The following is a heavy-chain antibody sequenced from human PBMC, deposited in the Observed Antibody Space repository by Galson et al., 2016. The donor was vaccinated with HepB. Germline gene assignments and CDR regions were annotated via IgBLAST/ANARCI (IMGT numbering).Heavy chain of an antibody. D-gene: IGHD2-8*01. Sequence: SLRLSCAASGFTFSTYWMNWVRQAPGKGLEWVANIKQDGSEKYYVDSVKGRFTISRDNAKNSLYLQMNSLRTEDTAVYYCAKVTRDWDPLPNGCWGQGTPVTVSS. J-gene: IGHJ4*02. CDR2: IKQDGSEK. CDR3: AKVTRDWDPLPNGC. V-gene: IGHV3-7*01. CDR1: GFTFSTYW.